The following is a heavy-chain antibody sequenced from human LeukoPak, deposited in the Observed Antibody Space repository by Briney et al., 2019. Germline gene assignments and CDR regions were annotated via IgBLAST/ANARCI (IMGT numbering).Heavy chain of an antibody. CDR1: GGSFSGYY. J-gene: IGHJ6*03. CDR2: INHSGST. V-gene: IGHV4-34*01. Sequence: ASETLSLTCAVYGGSFSGYYWSWIRQPPGKGLEWIGEINHSGSTNYNPSLKSRVTIPVDTSKNQFSLKLSSVTAADTAVYYCTGDIVVVPAAAGGPMDVWGKGTTVTVSS. CDR3: TGDIVVVPAAAGGPMDV. D-gene: IGHD2-2*01.